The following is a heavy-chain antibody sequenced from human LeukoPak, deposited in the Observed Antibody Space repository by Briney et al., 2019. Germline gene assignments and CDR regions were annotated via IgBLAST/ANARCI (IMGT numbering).Heavy chain of an antibody. CDR2: ISYDGSNK. CDR3: AKEGRDYDILTGYYPSGFDY. Sequence: WGSLRLSCAASGFTFSSYGMHWVRQAPGKGLEWVAVISYDGSNKYYADSVKGRFTISRDNSKNTLYLQMNSLRAEDTAVYYCAKEGRDYDILTGYYPSGFDYWGQGTLVTVSS. V-gene: IGHV3-30*18. J-gene: IGHJ4*02. CDR1: GFTFSSYG. D-gene: IGHD3-9*01.